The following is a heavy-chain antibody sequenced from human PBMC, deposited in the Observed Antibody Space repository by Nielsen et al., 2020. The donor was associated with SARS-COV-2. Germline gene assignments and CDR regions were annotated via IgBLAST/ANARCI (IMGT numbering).Heavy chain of an antibody. V-gene: IGHV4-39*07. CDR3: ARDRGYCSGGSCPGFDY. D-gene: IGHD2-15*01. CDR2: IYYSGST. J-gene: IGHJ4*02. Sequence: SETLSLTCTVSGGSISSSSYYWGWIRQPPGKGLEWIGSIYYSGSTYYNPSLKSRVTISVDTSKNQFSLKLSSVTAADTAVYYCARDRGYCSGGSCPGFDYWGQGTLVTVSS. CDR1: GGSISSSSYY.